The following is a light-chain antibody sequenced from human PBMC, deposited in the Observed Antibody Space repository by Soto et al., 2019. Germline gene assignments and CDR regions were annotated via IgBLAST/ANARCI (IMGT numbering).Light chain of an antibody. V-gene: IGLV1-40*01. Sequence: QSVLTQPPSVSGAPGQRVTISCTGSSSNIGTGYDVHWYQQLPGTAPKLLIYGNSNRPSGVPDRFSASKSATSASLAITGLQAEDEADYYCQSYDSSLSGYVFGTGTKLTVL. CDR1: SSNIGTGYD. CDR2: GNS. J-gene: IGLJ1*01. CDR3: QSYDSSLSGYV.